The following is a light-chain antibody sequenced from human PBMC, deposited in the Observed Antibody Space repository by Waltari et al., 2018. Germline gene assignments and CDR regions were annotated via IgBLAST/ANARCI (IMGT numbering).Light chain of an antibody. V-gene: IGLV2-11*01. Sequence: QSALTQPRSVSGSPGQSVTISCAGTGSDVGDFNSVSWYQQHPGTAPKLVIFDVTTRPSGVPDRFSGSKSGTSASLTVSGLQAEDEADYYCCSYAGIWVFGGGTKLTVL. CDR2: DVT. CDR3: CSYAGIWV. J-gene: IGLJ3*02. CDR1: GSDVGDFNS.